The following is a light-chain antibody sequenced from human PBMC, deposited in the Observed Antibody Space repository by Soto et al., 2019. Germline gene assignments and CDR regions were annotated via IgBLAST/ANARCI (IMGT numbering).Light chain of an antibody. CDR2: ATS. V-gene: IGKV1-39*01. Sequence: DIQMTQSPSSLSASVGDRVTITCRASQSVSAYLNWYQQKPGKAPKLLISATSTFQSGVPSRFSGVGSGTDFTIYISSMQPEDFATSSCHQSYSTPRTFGQGTKVEIK. J-gene: IGKJ1*01. CDR1: QSVSAY. CDR3: HQSYSTPRT.